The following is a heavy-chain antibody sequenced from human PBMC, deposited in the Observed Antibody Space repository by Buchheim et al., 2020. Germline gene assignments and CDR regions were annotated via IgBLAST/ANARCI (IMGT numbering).Heavy chain of an antibody. J-gene: IGHJ4*02. D-gene: IGHD3-3*01. CDR1: GYTFTSYW. Sequence: EVQLVQSGAEVKKPGESLKISCKVSGYTFTSYWITWVRQMPGKGLEWMGRIDPSDSYTNYSPSFRGHVTIPADKSISTAYLQWSSLKASDTAVYYCARIGTIFGADFDYWGQG. CDR3: ARIGTIFGADFDY. CDR2: IDPSDSYT. V-gene: IGHV5-10-1*01.